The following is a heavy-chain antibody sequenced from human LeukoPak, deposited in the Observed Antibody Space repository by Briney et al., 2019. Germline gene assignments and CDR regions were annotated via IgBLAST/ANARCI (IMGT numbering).Heavy chain of an antibody. Sequence: GASVKVSCKASGYTFTSYGISWVRQAPGQGLEWMGWISAYNGNTNYAQKLQGRVTMTTGTSTSTAYMELRSLRSDDTAVYYCASGPASAVGQNWFDPWGLGTLVTVSS. CDR1: GYTFTSYG. J-gene: IGHJ5*02. V-gene: IGHV1-18*01. D-gene: IGHD3-10*01. CDR2: ISAYNGNT. CDR3: ASGPASAVGQNWFDP.